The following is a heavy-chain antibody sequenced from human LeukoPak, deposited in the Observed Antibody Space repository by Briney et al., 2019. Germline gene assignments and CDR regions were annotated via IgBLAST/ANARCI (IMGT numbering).Heavy chain of an antibody. CDR3: ARGYYYDSSGHFDY. CDR1: GGSFSGYY. J-gene: IGHJ4*02. CDR2: INHSGST. V-gene: IGHV4-34*01. Sequence: KPSETLSLTCAVYGGSFSGYYWSWIRQPPGKGLEWIGEINHSGSTNYNPSLKSRFTISVDTSKNQFSLKLSSVTAADTAVYYCARGYYYDSSGHFDYWGQGTLVTVSS. D-gene: IGHD3-22*01.